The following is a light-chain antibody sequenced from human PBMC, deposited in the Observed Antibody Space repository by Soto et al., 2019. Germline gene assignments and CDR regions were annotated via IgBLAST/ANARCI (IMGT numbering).Light chain of an antibody. J-gene: IGKJ2*01. V-gene: IGKV2-28*01. CDR3: MQALQTPYT. CDR2: LGS. CDR1: QSLLHSNGYNY. Sequence: DIVMTQSPLSLPVTPGEPASISCRSSQSLLHSNGYNYLDWYLQKPGQSPQLLIYLGSNRASGVPDRFSGSGSHTDFTLKISRVEAEDVGVYYCMQALQTPYTFGQGTKREIK.